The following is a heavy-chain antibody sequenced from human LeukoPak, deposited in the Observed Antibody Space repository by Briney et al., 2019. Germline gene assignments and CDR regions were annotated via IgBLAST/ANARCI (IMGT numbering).Heavy chain of an antibody. CDR1: GYTFTGYY. Sequence: ASVKVSCKASGYTFTGYYMHWVRQAPGQGLEWMGWINPNSDGTNYAQKFQGRVTMTRDTSISTAYMELSRLRSDDTAVYYCARPRAMVRGVIAGHWFDPWGQGTLVTVSS. CDR2: INPNSDGT. V-gene: IGHV1-2*02. D-gene: IGHD3-10*01. J-gene: IGHJ5*02. CDR3: ARPRAMVRGVIAGHWFDP.